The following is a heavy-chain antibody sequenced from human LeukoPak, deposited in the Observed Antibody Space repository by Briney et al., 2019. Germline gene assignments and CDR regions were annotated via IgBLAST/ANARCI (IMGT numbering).Heavy chain of an antibody. J-gene: IGHJ5*02. D-gene: IGHD3-10*01. V-gene: IGHV4-59*02. CDR1: GFTVSSNY. Sequence: GSLRLSCAASGFTVSSNYMSWIRQSPGKGLECIGNIHYTGSTNYNPSLKSRVTISVETSKNQFSLKLKSVTAADTAVYYCARGGYYGSGNDFRFDPWGQGTLVTVSS. CDR2: IHYTGST. CDR3: ARGGYYGSGNDFRFDP.